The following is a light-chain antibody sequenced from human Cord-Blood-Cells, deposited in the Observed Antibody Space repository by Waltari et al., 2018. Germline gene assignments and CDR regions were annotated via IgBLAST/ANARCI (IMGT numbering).Light chain of an antibody. CDR3: CSYAGSSTYV. V-gene: IGLV2-23*01. J-gene: IGLJ1*01. Sequence: QSALTQPASVSGSPGQSITISCTGTSSDVGSYNLVSWYQQHPGKAPKLMIYEGSKRPSVFSNRFSGSKSGNTASLTFSGLQAEDEADYYCCSYAGSSTYVFGTGTKVTVL. CDR1: SSDVGSYNL. CDR2: EGS.